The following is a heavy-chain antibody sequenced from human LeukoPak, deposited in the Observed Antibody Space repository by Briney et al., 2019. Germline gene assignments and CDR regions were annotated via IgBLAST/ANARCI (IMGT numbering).Heavy chain of an antibody. Sequence: GSSVKVSCKASGGTFSSYAISWVRQAPGQGLEWMGRIIPILGIANYAQEFQGRVTITADKSTSTAYMELSSLRSEDTAVYYCARGYSSGWPTDYWGQGTLVTVSS. CDR1: GGTFSSYA. J-gene: IGHJ4*02. CDR3: ARGYSSGWPTDY. D-gene: IGHD6-19*01. V-gene: IGHV1-69*04. CDR2: IIPILGIA.